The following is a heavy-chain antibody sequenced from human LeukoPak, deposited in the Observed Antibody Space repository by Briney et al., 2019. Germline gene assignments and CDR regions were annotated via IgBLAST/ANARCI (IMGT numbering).Heavy chain of an antibody. D-gene: IGHD3-10*01. Sequence: SETLSLTCTVSGGSISSSSYYWGWIRQPPGKGLEWNGSIYYSGSTNYNPSLKSRVTMSVDTSKNQFALKLSSVTAADTAVYYCARVSLVRGAPDYYFDYWGQGTLVTVSS. J-gene: IGHJ4*02. CDR3: ARVSLVRGAPDYYFDY. CDR2: IYYSGST. CDR1: GGSISSSSYY. V-gene: IGHV4-39*06.